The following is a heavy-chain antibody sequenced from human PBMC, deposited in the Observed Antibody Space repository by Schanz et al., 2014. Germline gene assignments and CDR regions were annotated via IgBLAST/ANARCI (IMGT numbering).Heavy chain of an antibody. J-gene: IGHJ4*02. Sequence: QVQLQQWGAGLLKPSETLSLTCAVYGGSFSGYYWSWIRQPPGKGLEWIAEINHGGSTNYNPSLKIRVTISVDPSKNQFSLKLRSVTAADTAVYYCARANYRRKINFDYWGRGTLVTVSS. V-gene: IGHV4-34*01. CDR2: INHGGST. CDR3: ARANYRRKINFDY. CDR1: GGSFSGYY. D-gene: IGHD3-10*01.